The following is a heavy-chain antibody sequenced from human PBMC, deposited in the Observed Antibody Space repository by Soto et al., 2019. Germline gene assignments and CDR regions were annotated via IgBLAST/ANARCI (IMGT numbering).Heavy chain of an antibody. D-gene: IGHD3-3*01. V-gene: IGHV3-74*01. CDR1: GFTFNNYW. CDR3: ERRDWSGGYCDF. Sequence: PGGSLRLSCAASGFTFNNYWMHWVRQVPGKGLVWVSRISGDASTAHYADFAKGRFTISRDNAKNTVDLQMNSLRVEDTAIYYCERRDWSGGYCDFWAQGILVTVAS. CDR2: ISGDASTA. J-gene: IGHJ4*02.